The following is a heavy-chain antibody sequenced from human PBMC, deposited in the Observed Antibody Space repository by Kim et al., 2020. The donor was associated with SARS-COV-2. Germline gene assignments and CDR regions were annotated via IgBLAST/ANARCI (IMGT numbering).Heavy chain of an antibody. CDR3: ARVGSVYYNWFDP. D-gene: IGHD6-19*01. CDR2: TYYYRYQWNY. V-gene: IGHV6-1*01. CDR1: GDSVSTNNVA. Sequence: SQTLSLTCVISGDSVSTNNVAWTWIRQSPSRGLEWLGRTYYYRYQWNYNYATSMKSRLTIKADTSNNQVSLQLTSVTPEDTAVYYCARVGSVYYNWFDPW. J-gene: IGHJ5*02.